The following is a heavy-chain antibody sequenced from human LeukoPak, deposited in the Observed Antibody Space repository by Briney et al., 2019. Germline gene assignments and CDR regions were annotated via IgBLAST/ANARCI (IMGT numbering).Heavy chain of an antibody. Sequence: GSLRLSCAASGFTFSSYSMNWVRQAPGKGLEWIGEINHSGSTNYNPSLKSRVTISVDTSKNQFSLKLSSVTAADTAVYYCARLRDGYVDYWGQGTLVTVSS. D-gene: IGHD2-21*01. CDR1: GFTFSSYS. CDR3: ARLRDGYVDY. J-gene: IGHJ4*02. V-gene: IGHV4-34*01. CDR2: INHSGST.